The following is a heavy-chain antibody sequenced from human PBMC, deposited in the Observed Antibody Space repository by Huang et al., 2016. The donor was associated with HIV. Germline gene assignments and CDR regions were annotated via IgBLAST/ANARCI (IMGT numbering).Heavy chain of an antibody. CDR1: GFPFSAYG. CDR3: VKERGSSRARSSFDF. CDR2: IRYDVNND. V-gene: IGHV3-30*02. D-gene: IGHD6-13*01. J-gene: IGHJ3*01. Sequence: QVRLVESGGGVVQPGASLTLSCSASGFPFSAYGMDWVRKASGKGLGLVSFIRYDVNNDDVIGSVKGRFTISRDNSNNTLYLRMNSLRPEDTAVYYCVKERGSSRARSSFDFWGQGTSVIVSS.